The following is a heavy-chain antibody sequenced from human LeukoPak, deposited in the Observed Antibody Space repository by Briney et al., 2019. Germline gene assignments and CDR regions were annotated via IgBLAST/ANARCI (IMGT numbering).Heavy chain of an antibody. Sequence: GGSLRLSCAASGFTFSSYSMNWVRQAPGKGLEWVSYISSSSSTIYYADSVKGRFTISRDNAKNSLYLQMNSLRAEDTAVYYCARDQTPPYYDFWSGCQYYYYYYMDVWGKGTTVTVSS. CDR2: ISSSSSTI. CDR1: GFTFSSYS. CDR3: ARDQTPPYYDFWSGCQYYYYYYMDV. D-gene: IGHD3-3*01. J-gene: IGHJ6*03. V-gene: IGHV3-48*04.